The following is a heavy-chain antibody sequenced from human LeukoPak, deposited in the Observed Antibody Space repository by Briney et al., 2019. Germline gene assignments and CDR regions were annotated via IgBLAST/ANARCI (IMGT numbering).Heavy chain of an antibody. D-gene: IGHD6-19*01. Sequence: PGGSLRLSCAASGFTFNTYTMNWVRQAPGKGLEWVSYISGSSGIIDYADSVRGRFTISRDNAKNSLYLQMNSLRAEDTALYYCAKDIDPYWQWLANFDYWGQGTLVTVSS. CDR3: AKDIDPYWQWLANFDY. CDR2: ISGSSGII. V-gene: IGHV3-48*04. CDR1: GFTFNTYT. J-gene: IGHJ4*02.